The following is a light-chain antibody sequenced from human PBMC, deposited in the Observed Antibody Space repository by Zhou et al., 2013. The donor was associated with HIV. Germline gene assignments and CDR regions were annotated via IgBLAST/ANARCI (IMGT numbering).Light chain of an antibody. CDR2: GAS. J-gene: IGKJ4*01. CDR1: QDIRKY. Sequence: DIQMTQSPSSVSASVGDRVTITCRASQDIRKYLNWYQQKPGKAPKVLISGASNLESEVPSRFSGSGSGTDFTFTISSLQPEDIATYYCQQYDNLPLTFGGGTKVEIK. V-gene: IGKV1-33*01. CDR3: QQYDNLPLT.